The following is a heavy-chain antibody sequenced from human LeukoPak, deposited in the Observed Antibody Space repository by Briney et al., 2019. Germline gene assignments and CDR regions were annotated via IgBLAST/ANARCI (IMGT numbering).Heavy chain of an antibody. D-gene: IGHD3-9*01. CDR2: IYYSGST. J-gene: IGHJ6*02. CDR3: ARDAIYYDILTGHYYYYGMDV. Sequence: PSETLSLTCTVSGGSINSSSYYWGWIRQPPGKGLEWIGSIYYSGSTYYNPSLKSRVTISVDTSKNQFSLKLSSVTAADTAVYYCARDAIYYDILTGHYYYYGMDVWGQGTTVTVSS. CDR1: GGSINSSSYY. V-gene: IGHV4-39*07.